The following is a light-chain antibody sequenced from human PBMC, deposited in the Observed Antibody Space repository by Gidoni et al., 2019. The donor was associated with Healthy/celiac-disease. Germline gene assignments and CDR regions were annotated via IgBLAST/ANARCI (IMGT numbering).Light chain of an antibody. CDR1: QSVSSY. V-gene: IGKV3-11*01. Sequence: DIVLTQSPAPLSLSPGERATLSCRASQSVSSYLAWYQQKPGQAPRLLIYDASNRATGIPARFSGSGSGTDFTLTISSLEPEDFAVYYCQQRSNWPLTFGGXTKVEIK. CDR2: DAS. CDR3: QQRSNWPLT. J-gene: IGKJ4*01.